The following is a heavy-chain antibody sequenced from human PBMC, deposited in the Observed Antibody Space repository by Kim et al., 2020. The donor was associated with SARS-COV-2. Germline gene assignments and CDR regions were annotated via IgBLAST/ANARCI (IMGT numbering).Heavy chain of an antibody. V-gene: IGHV3-23*03. J-gene: IGHJ4*02. CDR1: GFTFSSYA. CDR2: IYSGGSST. Sequence: GGSLRLSCAASGFTFSSYAMSWVRQAPGKGLEWVSVIYSGGSSTYYADSVKGRFTISRDNSKNTLYLQMNSLRAEDTAVYYCAKGWMATGHFDYWGQGTLVTVSS. CDR3: AKGWMATGHFDY. D-gene: IGHD5-12*01.